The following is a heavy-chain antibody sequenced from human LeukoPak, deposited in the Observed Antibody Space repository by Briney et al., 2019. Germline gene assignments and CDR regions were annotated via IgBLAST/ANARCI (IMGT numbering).Heavy chain of an antibody. Sequence: SETLSLTCTVSGGSISSYYWSWIRQPPGKGLEWIGYIYYSGSTNYNPSLKSRVTISVDTSKNQFSLKLSSVTAADTAVYYCARYGSGSHNYWGQGTLVTVSS. CDR1: GGSISSYY. V-gene: IGHV4-59*08. J-gene: IGHJ4*02. CDR3: ARYGSGSHNY. D-gene: IGHD3-10*01. CDR2: IYYSGST.